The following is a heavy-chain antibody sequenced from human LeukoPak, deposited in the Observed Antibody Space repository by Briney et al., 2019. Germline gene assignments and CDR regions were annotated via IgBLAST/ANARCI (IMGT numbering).Heavy chain of an antibody. CDR3: TRGGATGYSTVSYIDY. CDR2: IRSRGYGGTA. J-gene: IGHJ4*02. Sequence: GGSLRLSCTASGFTLGDYALSWVRQAPGKGLEWVSFIRSRGYGGTAEYAASVEGRFTISRDDSKSIAYLQVNSLRAEDTAVYYCTRGGATGYSTVSYIDYWGQGTLVTVSS. V-gene: IGHV3-49*04. D-gene: IGHD2/OR15-2a*01. CDR1: GFTLGDYA.